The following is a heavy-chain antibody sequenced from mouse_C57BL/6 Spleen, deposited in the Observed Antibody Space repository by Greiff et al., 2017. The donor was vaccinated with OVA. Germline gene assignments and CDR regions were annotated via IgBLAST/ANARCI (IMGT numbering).Heavy chain of an antibody. D-gene: IGHD1-1*01. V-gene: IGHV1-22*01. CDR3: ARNYGIPYAMDY. CDR2: INPNNGGT. CDR1: GYTFTDYN. Sequence: EVQLQQSGPELVKPGASVKMSCKASGYTFTDYNMHWVKQSHGKSLEWIGYINPNNGGTSYNQKFKGKATLTVNKSSRTAYMKLRSLTSEDSAVYYCARNYGIPYAMDYWGQGTSVTVSS. J-gene: IGHJ4*01.